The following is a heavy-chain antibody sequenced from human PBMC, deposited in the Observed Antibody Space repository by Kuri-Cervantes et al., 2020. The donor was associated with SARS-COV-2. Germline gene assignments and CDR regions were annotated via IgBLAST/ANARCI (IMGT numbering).Heavy chain of an antibody. Sequence: ASVKVSCKASGYIFTGYYIHWVRQAPGQGLEWMGWINPNRGDTNNAQRFQGRVTMTRDTSSTTAYMELVSLRSDDTAVYYCARMGPLSNMIVYDALDIWGQGTRVTVSS. D-gene: IGHD3-22*01. CDR1: GYIFTGYY. CDR2: INPNRGDT. CDR3: ARMGPLSNMIVYDALDI. V-gene: IGHV1-2*02. J-gene: IGHJ3*02.